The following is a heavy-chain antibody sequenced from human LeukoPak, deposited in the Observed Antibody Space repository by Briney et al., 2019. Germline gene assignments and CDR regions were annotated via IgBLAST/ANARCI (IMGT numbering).Heavy chain of an antibody. CDR2: ISSSGSTL. CDR1: GFTFSTYE. D-gene: IGHD2-21*02. Sequence: GGSLRLSCAASGFTFSTYEMSWVRQAPGKGLEWVSYISSSGSTLYYADSVKGRFTISRDNAKNSLYLQMNSLRAEDTAVYYCARDLGGVTDYWGQGTLVTVSS. CDR3: ARDLGGVTDY. V-gene: IGHV3-48*03. J-gene: IGHJ4*02.